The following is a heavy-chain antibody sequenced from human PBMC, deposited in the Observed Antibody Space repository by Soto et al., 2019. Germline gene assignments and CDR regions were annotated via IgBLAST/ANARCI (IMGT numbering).Heavy chain of an antibody. Sequence: VSCKASGGTFSSYAISWVRQAPGQGLEWMGGIIPKYGKTNYAQKFQGRVTMTEDTSTDTAYMELSSLRSEDTAVYYCATGGHSSGWYGVFDYWGQGTLVTVSS. CDR3: ATGGHSSGWYGVFDY. J-gene: IGHJ4*02. CDR1: GGTFSSYA. CDR2: IIPKYGKT. D-gene: IGHD6-19*01. V-gene: IGHV1-69*06.